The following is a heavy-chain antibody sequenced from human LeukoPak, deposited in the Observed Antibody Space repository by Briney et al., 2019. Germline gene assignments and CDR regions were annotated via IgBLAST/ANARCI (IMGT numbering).Heavy chain of an antibody. CDR3: ARVLLGELSSDAFDI. Sequence: PSETLSLTCAVYGGSFSGYYWSWIRQPPGKGLEWIGEINHSGSTNYNPSLKSRVTISVDTSKNQFSLKLSSVTAADTAVYYCARVLLGELSSDAFDIWGQGKMVTVSS. CDR2: INHSGST. J-gene: IGHJ3*02. CDR1: GGSFSGYY. D-gene: IGHD3-16*02. V-gene: IGHV4-34*01.